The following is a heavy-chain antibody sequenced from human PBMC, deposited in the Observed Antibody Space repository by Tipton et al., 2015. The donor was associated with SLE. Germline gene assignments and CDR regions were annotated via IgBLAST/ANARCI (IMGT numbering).Heavy chain of an antibody. D-gene: IGHD3-10*01. CDR2: INHSGST. Sequence: TLSLTCAVYGGSFSGYYWSWIRQSPGKGLEWIGEINHSGSTHYNPSLKSRVTISVDTSKNQFSLKLSSVTAADTAVYYCAREGKLLWFGELQYGRWFDPWGQGTLVTVSS. V-gene: IGHV4-34*01. CDR3: AREGKLLWFGELQYGRWFDP. CDR1: GGSFSGYY. J-gene: IGHJ5*02.